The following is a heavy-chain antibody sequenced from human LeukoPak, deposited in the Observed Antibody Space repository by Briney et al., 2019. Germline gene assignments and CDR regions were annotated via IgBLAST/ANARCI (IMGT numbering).Heavy chain of an antibody. CDR2: FDPEDGET. V-gene: IGHV1-24*01. CDR1: GYTLTELS. D-gene: IGHD3-3*01. J-gene: IGHJ4*02. CDR3: ATDRGLRFLEWLLISY. Sequence: ASVKVSCKVSGYTLTELSMHWVRQAPGKGLEWMGGFDPEDGETIYAQKFQGRVTMTEDTSTDTAYMELGSLRSEDTAVYYCATDRGLRFLEWLLISYWGQGTLVTVSS.